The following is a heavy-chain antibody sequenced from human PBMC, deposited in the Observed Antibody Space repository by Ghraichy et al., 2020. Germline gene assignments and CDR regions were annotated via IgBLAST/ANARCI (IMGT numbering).Heavy chain of an antibody. CDR1: GFTFSTYA. Sequence: ETLSLTCAASGFTFSTYAMSWVRQAPGKGLEWISTISGNGDSTYYADSVKGRFTISRDNSRNTLYLQMNSLRAEDTAVYYCAKDTPYYYDSSGYYPDTFDIWGQGTMVTVSS. CDR3: AKDTPYYYDSSGYYPDTFDI. J-gene: IGHJ3*02. V-gene: IGHV3-23*01. CDR2: ISGNGDST. D-gene: IGHD3-22*01.